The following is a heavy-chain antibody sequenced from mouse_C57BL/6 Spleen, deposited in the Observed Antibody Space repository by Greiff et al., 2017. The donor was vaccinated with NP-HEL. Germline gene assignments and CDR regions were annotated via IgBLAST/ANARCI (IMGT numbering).Heavy chain of an antibody. CDR3: ARVAQATSFAY. J-gene: IGHJ3*01. D-gene: IGHD3-2*02. V-gene: IGHV1-69*01. CDR2: IDPSDSYT. CDR1: GYTFTSYW. Sequence: VQLQQSGAELVMPGASVKLSCKASGYTFTSYWMHWVKQRPGQGLEWIGEIDPSDSYTNYNQKFKGKSTLTVDKSSSTAYMQLSSLTSEDSAVYYCARVAQATSFAYWGQGTLVTVSA.